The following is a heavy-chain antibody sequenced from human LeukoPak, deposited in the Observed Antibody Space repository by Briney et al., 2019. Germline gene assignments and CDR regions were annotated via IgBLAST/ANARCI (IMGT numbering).Heavy chain of an antibody. CDR1: GGSISNYY. CDR2: IYYTGST. CDR3: ARNLIPEQLVVNF. Sequence: SETLSLTCTVSGGSISNYYWNWIRQPPGKGLEWIGYIYYTGSTNYNPSLKSRVTMPVDTSKNQFSLNLQSVTPEDTAVYYCARNLIPEQLVVNFWGQGTLVTVSS. V-gene: IGHV4-59*01. J-gene: IGHJ4*02. D-gene: IGHD6-13*01.